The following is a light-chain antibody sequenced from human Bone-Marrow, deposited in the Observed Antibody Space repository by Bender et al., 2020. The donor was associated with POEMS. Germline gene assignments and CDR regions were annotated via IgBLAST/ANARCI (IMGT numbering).Light chain of an antibody. J-gene: IGLJ3*02. Sequence: QSVVTQPPSLSEAPRQRVTISCSGSSSNIGNHGVNWYQHLPGESPKLLIYYDDLLTPGVSDRFSASKSGTSASLAISELQSEDDAFYCCSAWDDSLSCWVVGGGVKLT. CDR3: SAWDDSLSCWV. V-gene: IGLV1-36*01. CDR2: YDD. CDR1: SSNIGNHG.